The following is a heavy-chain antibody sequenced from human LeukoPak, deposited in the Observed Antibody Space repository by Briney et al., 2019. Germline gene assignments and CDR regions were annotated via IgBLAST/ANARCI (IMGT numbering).Heavy chain of an antibody. CDR2: IIPIFGTA. CDR1: GGTFSSYA. V-gene: IGHV1-69*13. J-gene: IGHJ5*02. D-gene: IGHD2-8*01. CDR3: ARGGFGYCTNGVCYSGWFDP. Sequence: SVKVSCKASGGTFSSYAISWVRQAPGQGLEWMGGIIPIFGTANYAQKFQVRVTITADESTSTAYMELSSLRSEDTAVYYCARGGFGYCTNGVCYSGWFDPWGQGTLVTVSS.